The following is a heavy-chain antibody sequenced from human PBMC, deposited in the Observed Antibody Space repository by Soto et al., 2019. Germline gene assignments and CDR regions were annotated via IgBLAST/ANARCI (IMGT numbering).Heavy chain of an antibody. CDR2: IYYSGST. CDR3: ARRGFGLFYYGTSGSPDFYYYNMDV. J-gene: IGHJ6*03. Sequence: SETLSLTCTVSGDSISSYYWSWIRQPPGKGLEWIGYIYYSGSTNYNPSLKSRVTISVDTSKNQFSLKLSSVTAAYTAVYYCARRGFGLFYYGTSGSPDFYYYNMDVWGQGTTVTVPS. D-gene: IGHD3-22*01. CDR1: GDSISSYY. V-gene: IGHV4-59*01.